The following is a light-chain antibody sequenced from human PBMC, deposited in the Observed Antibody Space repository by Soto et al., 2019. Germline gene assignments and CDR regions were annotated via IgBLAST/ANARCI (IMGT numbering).Light chain of an antibody. CDR1: SSDIGGYNY. J-gene: IGLJ1*01. V-gene: IGLV2-14*01. CDR3: SSYTSSNYV. Sequence: QSALTQPPSAAGSPGQSVTISCTGTSSDIGGYNYVSWYQQHPGKAPKLMIYEVSNRPSGVSNRFSGSKSGNTASLTISGLQAEDEADYYCSSYTSSNYVFGTGTKVTVL. CDR2: EVS.